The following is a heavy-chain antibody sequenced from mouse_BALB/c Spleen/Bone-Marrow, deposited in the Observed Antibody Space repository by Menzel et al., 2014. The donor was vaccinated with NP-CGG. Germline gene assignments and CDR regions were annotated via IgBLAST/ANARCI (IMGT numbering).Heavy chain of an antibody. J-gene: IGHJ4*01. D-gene: IGHD2-10*01. Sequence: VQLQQSGADLVKPGASVKLSCTTSGFNIKDTYMHWVKQRPEQGLEWIGRIDPANGNTKYDPKFQGKATITADTSSNTAYLQLSSLTSEDTAVYYCARAYYGNYPYVMDYWGQGTSVTVSS. CDR2: IDPANGNT. CDR1: GFNIKDTY. CDR3: ARAYYGNYPYVMDY. V-gene: IGHV14-3*02.